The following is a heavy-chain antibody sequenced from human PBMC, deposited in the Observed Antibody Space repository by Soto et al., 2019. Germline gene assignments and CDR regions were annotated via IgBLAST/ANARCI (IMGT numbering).Heavy chain of an antibody. Sequence: LSLTCTVSGGSISSSSYYWGWIRQPPGKGLEWIGSIYYSGSTYYNPSLKSRVTISVDTSKNQFSLKLNSVTAADTAVYYCAREGYNFGPFDYWGQGALVTVSS. J-gene: IGHJ4*02. D-gene: IGHD5-18*01. V-gene: IGHV4-39*07. CDR3: AREGYNFGPFDY. CDR2: IYYSGST. CDR1: GGSISSSSYY.